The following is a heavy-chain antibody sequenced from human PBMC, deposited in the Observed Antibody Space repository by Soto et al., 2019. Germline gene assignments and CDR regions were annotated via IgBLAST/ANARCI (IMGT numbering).Heavy chain of an antibody. CDR2: ISGSGGST. D-gene: IGHD3-22*01. Sequence: PGVSLRLSCAASGFTFSSYAMSWVRHAPGKGLEWVSAISGSGGSTYYADSVKGRFTISRDNSKNTLYLQMNSLRAEDTAVYYCAKDRLSMIVVVCHFAYWGQGTLVTVSS. CDR1: GFTFSSYA. J-gene: IGHJ4*02. CDR3: AKDRLSMIVVVCHFAY. V-gene: IGHV3-23*01.